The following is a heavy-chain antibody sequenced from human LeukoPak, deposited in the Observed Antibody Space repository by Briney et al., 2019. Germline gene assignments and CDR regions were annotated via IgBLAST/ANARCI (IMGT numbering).Heavy chain of an antibody. J-gene: IGHJ4*02. V-gene: IGHV3-53*01. CDR3: ARRAGEYSHPYDY. CDR2: IYSGGNT. D-gene: IGHD4-17*01. Sequence: PGGSLRLSCTVSGFTVSSNSMSWVRQAPGKGLEWVSFIYSGGNTHYSDSVKGRFTISRDNSKNTLYLQMNSLRAEDTAVNYCARRAGEYSHPYDYWGQGTLVTVSS. CDR1: GFTVSSNS.